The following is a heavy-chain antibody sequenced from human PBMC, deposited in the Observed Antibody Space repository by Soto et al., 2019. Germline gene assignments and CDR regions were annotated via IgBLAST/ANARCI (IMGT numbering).Heavy chain of an antibody. D-gene: IGHD3-10*01. CDR2: IIPILDAV. V-gene: IGHV1-69*13. Sequence: ASVKVSCKASGGTFSNYAISWVRQAPGQGLEWMGGIIPILDAVFYAPKFQGRVTITADESTSTAYIQLSSLRSEDTAMYYCARDRNFYGAGRSHPDFGYLGQGTLVTVCS. CDR3: ARDRNFYGAGRSHPDFGY. CDR1: GGTFSNYA. J-gene: IGHJ4*02.